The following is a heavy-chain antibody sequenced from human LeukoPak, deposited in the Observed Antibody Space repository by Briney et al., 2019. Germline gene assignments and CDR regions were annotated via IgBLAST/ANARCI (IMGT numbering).Heavy chain of an antibody. V-gene: IGHV3-21*01. CDR3: ARVIALGGFGGAFDI. D-gene: IGHD3-16*01. Sequence: GGSLRLSCAASGFTFSSYSMNWVRQAPGKGLEWVSSISSSSSYIYYADSVKGRFTISRDNAKNSLYLQMNSLRAEDTAVYYCARVIALGGFGGAFDIWGQGTMVTVSS. CDR1: GFTFSSYS. J-gene: IGHJ3*02. CDR2: ISSSSSYI.